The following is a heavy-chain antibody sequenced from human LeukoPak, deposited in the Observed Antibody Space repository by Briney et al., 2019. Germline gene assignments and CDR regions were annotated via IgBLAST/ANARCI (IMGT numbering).Heavy chain of an antibody. Sequence: GGSLRLSCAASGFIFDDYGMSWVRQAPGKGLEWVSGINWNGANTVYGDSVKGRFTISRDNAKNSLFLQMNSLTADGTAVYYCARERTTIVSGTTIGAYWGQGTLVTVSS. V-gene: IGHV3-20*04. CDR3: ARERTTIVSGTTIGAY. J-gene: IGHJ4*02. CDR2: INWNGANT. CDR1: GFIFDDYG. D-gene: IGHD2/OR15-2a*01.